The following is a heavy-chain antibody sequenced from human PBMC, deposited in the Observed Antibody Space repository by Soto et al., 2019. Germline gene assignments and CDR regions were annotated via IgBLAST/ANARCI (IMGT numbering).Heavy chain of an antibody. V-gene: IGHV4-39*01. CDR2: IFYSGTT. CDR3: ARPYCGGDCYSGYWYFDP. J-gene: IGHJ2*01. Sequence: SETLSLTCTVSGGSISSSSYYWGWIRQPPGKGLEWIGSIFYSGTTYYNPSLKSRVTIPVDTSKNQFSLKLSSVTAADTAVYYCARPYCGGDCYSGYWYFDPWGRGTLVTVSS. CDR1: GGSISSSSYY. D-gene: IGHD2-21*02.